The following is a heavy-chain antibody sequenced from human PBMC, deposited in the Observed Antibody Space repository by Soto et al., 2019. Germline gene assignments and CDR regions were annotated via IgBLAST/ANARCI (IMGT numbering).Heavy chain of an antibody. J-gene: IGHJ6*02. CDR3: ARSLLISLGYCSSTSCLLDYYGMDV. CDR1: GGSISSSSYY. Sequence: ETLSLTCTVSGGSISSSSYYWGGIRQPPGKGLEWIGSIYYSGSTYYNPSLKSRVTISVDTSKNQFSLKLSSVTAADTAVYYCARSLLISLGYCSSTSCLLDYYGMDVWGQGTTVTVSS. V-gene: IGHV4-39*01. D-gene: IGHD2-2*01. CDR2: IYYSGST.